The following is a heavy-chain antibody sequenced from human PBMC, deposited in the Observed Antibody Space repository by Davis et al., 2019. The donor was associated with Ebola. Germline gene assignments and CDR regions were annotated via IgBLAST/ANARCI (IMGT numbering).Heavy chain of an antibody. CDR1: GGSFSSYY. CDR2: IYYSGST. D-gene: IGHD2-2*01. V-gene: IGHV4-59*01. CDR3: ARTSRRVRSSTNGYYYYYYGMDV. Sequence: SETLSLTCAVYGGSFSSYYWSWIRQPPGKGLEWIGYIYYSGSTNYNPSLKSRVTISVDTSKNQFSLKLSSVTAADTAVYYCARTSRRVRSSTNGYYYYYYGMDVWGQGTTVTVSS. J-gene: IGHJ6*02.